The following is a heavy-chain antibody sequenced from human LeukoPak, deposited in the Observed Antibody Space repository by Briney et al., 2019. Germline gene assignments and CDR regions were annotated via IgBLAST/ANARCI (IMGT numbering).Heavy chain of an antibody. CDR3: ARAVYSSGWYDY. J-gene: IGHJ4*02. CDR1: GFTVSSNY. CDR2: IYSGGST. V-gene: IGHV3-53*01. Sequence: GGSLRLSCAASGFTVSSNYMSWVRQAPGKGLEWVSVIYSGGSTYYADSVKGRFTISRDNSKNTLYLQMNSLRDEDTAVYYCARAVYSSGWYDYWGQGTLVTVSS. D-gene: IGHD6-19*01.